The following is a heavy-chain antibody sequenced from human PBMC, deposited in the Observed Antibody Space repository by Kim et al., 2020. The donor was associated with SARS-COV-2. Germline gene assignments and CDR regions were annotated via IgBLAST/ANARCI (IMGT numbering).Heavy chain of an antibody. V-gene: IGHV1-8*01. CDR1: GHTFSNYD. CDR2: MNPNNGRT. D-gene: IGHD6-13*01. J-gene: IGHJ6*02. Sequence: ASVKVSCKASGHTFSNYDMNWVRQATGQGLEWMGWMNPNNGRTGYAQKFQGRVTMTRNNSISTAYMELSSLRSDDTAVYYCARGAVRGGSWYSYNYYHGMDVWGQGTTVTVSS. CDR3: ARGAVRGGSWYSYNYYHGMDV.